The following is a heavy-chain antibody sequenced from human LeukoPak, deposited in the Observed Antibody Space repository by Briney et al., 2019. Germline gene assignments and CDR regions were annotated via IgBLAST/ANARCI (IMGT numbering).Heavy chain of an antibody. D-gene: IGHD3-22*01. CDR3: ARESSGYFY. V-gene: IGHV3-21*01. J-gene: IGHJ4*02. CDR2: ISSGSSFI. Sequence: ETLSLTCAVYGGSFSGYYWSWIRQAPGKGLEWVSSISSGSSFIYYADSVKGRFTISRDNAKNSLFLQMNSLRAEDTAVYYCARESSGYFYWGQGTLVTVSS. CDR1: GGSFSGYY.